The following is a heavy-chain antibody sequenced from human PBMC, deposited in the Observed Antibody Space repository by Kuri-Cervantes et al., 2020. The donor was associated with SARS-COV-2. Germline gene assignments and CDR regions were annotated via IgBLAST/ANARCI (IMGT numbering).Heavy chain of an antibody. Sequence: SETLSLTCTVSGGSISSYYWSWIRQPPGKGLEWIGYIYYSGSTNYNPSLKSRVTISVDTSKNQFSLKLSSVTAADTAVYYCARGGGSYFYYYYYMDVWGKGTTVTV. CDR1: GGSISSYY. CDR2: IYYSGST. V-gene: IGHV4-59*01. D-gene: IGHD1-26*01. J-gene: IGHJ6*03. CDR3: ARGGGSYFYYYYYMDV.